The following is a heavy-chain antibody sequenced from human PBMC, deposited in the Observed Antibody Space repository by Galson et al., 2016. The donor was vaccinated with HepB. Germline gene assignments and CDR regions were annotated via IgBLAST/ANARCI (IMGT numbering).Heavy chain of an antibody. Sequence: TLSLTCVVSGDSSSSAAYSWNWIRQPPGKGLEWLGYLFHTGGTYYNPSLKSRISMSLDPSKNEFSLELTSVTAADTAVYYCATQSWDIAVVRGLQHRDAFDIWGRGTLVTVSS. D-gene: IGHD3-10*01. CDR1: GDSSSSAAYS. J-gene: IGHJ3*02. V-gene: IGHV4-30-2*01. CDR2: LFHTGGT. CDR3: ATQSWDIAVVRGLQHRDAFDI.